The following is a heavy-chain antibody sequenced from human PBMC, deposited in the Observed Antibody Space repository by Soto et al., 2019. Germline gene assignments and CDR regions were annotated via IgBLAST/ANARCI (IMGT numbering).Heavy chain of an antibody. CDR2: IYYSGST. CDR1: GGSISTGDYY. V-gene: IGHV4-30-4*01. Sequence: SETLSLTCTVSGGSISTGDYYWSWIRQPPGKGLQWIGYIYYSGSTHYNPSLKSRVTISVDTSKNQFSLKLNSVTAADTAVYYWHXVGQTRRYYCDSSERPFSLDYWGQGALVTVSS. D-gene: IGHD3-22*01. CDR3: HXVGQTRRYYCDSSERPFSLDY. J-gene: IGHJ4*02.